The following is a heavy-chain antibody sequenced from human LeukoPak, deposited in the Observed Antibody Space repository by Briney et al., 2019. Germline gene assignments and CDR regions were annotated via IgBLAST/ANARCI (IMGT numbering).Heavy chain of an antibody. Sequence: GGSLRLSCAASGFTFSDYYMSWIRQAPGKGLEWVSYISSSGSTIYYADSVKGRFTISRDNAKNSLYLQMNSLRAEDTAVYYCARMYYDILTGYYFDYWGREPWSPSPQ. CDR1: GFTFSDYY. CDR2: ISSSGSTI. J-gene: IGHJ4*02. V-gene: IGHV3-11*01. D-gene: IGHD3-9*01. CDR3: ARMYYDILTGYYFDY.